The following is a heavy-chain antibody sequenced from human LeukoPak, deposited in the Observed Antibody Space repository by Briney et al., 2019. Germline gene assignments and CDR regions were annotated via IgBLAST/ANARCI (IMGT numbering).Heavy chain of an antibody. D-gene: IGHD1/OR15-1a*01. V-gene: IGHV3-7*01. Sequence: GGSLRLSCAAPGPGFTFSAYWMSWVRQAPGKGLEWVANIKPDGSEKYYVDSVKGRFTIFRDNANNSLYLQASSLRVEDTAVYYCARDWSKPTYWGQGTLVTVSS. CDR1: GPGFTFSAYW. CDR2: IKPDGSEK. J-gene: IGHJ4*02. CDR3: ARDWSKPTY.